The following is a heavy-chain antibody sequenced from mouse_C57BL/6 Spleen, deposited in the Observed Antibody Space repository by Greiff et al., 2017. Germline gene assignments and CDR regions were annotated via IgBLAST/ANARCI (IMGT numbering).Heavy chain of an antibody. CDR3: ARSGLRRTRYFDV. V-gene: IGHV1-64*01. D-gene: IGHD2-2*01. CDR2: IHPNSGST. CDR1: GYTFTSYW. J-gene: IGHJ1*03. Sequence: QVQLQQPGAELVKPGASVKLSCKASGYTFTSYWMHWVKQRPGQGLEWIGMIHPNSGSTNYNEKFKSKATLTVDKSSSTAYMQLSSLTSEDSAVYYCARSGLRRTRYFDVWGTGTTVTVSS.